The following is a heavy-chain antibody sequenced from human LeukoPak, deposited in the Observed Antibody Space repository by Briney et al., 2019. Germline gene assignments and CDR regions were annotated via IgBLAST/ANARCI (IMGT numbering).Heavy chain of an antibody. D-gene: IGHD3-16*01. CDR2: INPNSGGT. V-gene: IGHV1-2*02. CDR1: GYTFTGYY. Sequence: GASVKVSCKASGYTFTGYYMHWVRQAPGQGLEWIGWINPNSGGTNYAQKFQGRVTMTRDTSISTAYMELSRLRSDDTAVYYCARGVIMITFGGVLKDFDYWGQGTLVTVSS. CDR3: ARGVIMITFGGVLKDFDY. J-gene: IGHJ4*02.